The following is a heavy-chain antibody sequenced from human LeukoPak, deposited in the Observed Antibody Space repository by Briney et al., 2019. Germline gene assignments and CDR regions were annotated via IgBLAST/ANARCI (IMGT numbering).Heavy chain of an antibody. CDR1: GGSISSNF. V-gene: IGHV4-59*01. CDR2: IYYSEST. J-gene: IGHJ3*02. D-gene: IGHD3-10*01. CDR3: GTERPSVRGVIHDGFDI. Sequence: SETLSLTCTVSGGSISSNFWSWIRQPPGKGREWIGYIYYSESTNYNPSLKSRVTISVDTSKNQFSLKLTSVTAADTAVYYCGTERPSVRGVIHDGFDIWGQGTMVTVSS.